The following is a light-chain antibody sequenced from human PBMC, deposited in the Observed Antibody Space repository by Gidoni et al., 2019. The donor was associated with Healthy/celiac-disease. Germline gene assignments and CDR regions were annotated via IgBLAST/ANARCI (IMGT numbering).Light chain of an antibody. J-gene: IGKJ2*02. V-gene: IGKV1-9*01. CDR1: QVISSY. CDR2: AAS. CDR3: QQLNSYPRT. Sequence: TQLTQSPSFLSASVGDRVTITCRASQVISSYLAWYQQKPGKAPKLLIYAASTLQSGVPARFSGSGSGTEFTLTISSLQAEDFAIYYCQQLNSYPRTFGQGTKLEIK.